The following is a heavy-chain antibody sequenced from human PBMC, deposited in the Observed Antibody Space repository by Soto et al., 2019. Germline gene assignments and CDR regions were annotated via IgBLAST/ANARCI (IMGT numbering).Heavy chain of an antibody. Sequence: QVQLVQSGAEVKKPGSSVKVSCKASGGTFSSYAISWVRQAPGQGLEWMGGIIPIFGTANYAQKFQGRVTITADESTSPAYMELSSLRSEDTAVYYCASHDRRGFLEWLSYPNFDYWGQGTLVTVSS. CDR3: ASHDRRGFLEWLSYPNFDY. CDR2: IIPIFGTA. CDR1: GGTFSSYA. J-gene: IGHJ4*02. D-gene: IGHD3-3*01. V-gene: IGHV1-69*01.